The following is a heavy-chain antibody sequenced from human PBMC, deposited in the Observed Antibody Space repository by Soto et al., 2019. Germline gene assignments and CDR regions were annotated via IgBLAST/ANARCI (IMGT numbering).Heavy chain of an antibody. V-gene: IGHV5-10-1*01. CDR3: ARPTAYSSGWNDAFDI. Sequence: PGESLKISCKGSGYSFTSYWSSWVRQMPGKGLEWMGRIDPSDSYTNYSPSFQGHVTISADKSISTAYLQWSSLKASDTAMYYCARPTAYSSGWNDAFDIWGQGTMVTVSS. CDR2: IDPSDSYT. J-gene: IGHJ3*02. D-gene: IGHD6-19*01. CDR1: GYSFTSYW.